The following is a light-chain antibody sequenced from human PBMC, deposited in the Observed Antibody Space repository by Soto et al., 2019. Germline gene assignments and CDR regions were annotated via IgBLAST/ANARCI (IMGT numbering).Light chain of an antibody. V-gene: IGLV2-14*03. J-gene: IGLJ1*01. Sequence: QSALTQPASLSGSPGQSITISCTGTSTDIGAYNHVSWYQQHPGKAPRVRIYDVRNRPSGISNRFSGSKSGNTASLTISGLQAEDEADYYCCSYTVSATYVFGTGTKLTVL. CDR2: DVR. CDR3: CSYTVSATYV. CDR1: STDIGAYNH.